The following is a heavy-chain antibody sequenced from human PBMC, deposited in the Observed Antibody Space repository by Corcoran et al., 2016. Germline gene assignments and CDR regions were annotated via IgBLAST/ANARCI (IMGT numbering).Heavy chain of an antibody. J-gene: IGHJ4*02. CDR1: GGSISSYY. Sequence: QVQLQESGPRLVKPSETLSLTCTVSGGSISSYYWSWIRQPPGKGLEWIGYIYYSGSTHYNPSLKSRVTISVDTSKNQFSLKLSSVTAADTAVDYCARGGTKVDDWGQGTLVTVSS. V-gene: IGHV4-59*01. CDR2: IYYSGST. D-gene: IGHD2-15*01. CDR3: ARGGTKVDD.